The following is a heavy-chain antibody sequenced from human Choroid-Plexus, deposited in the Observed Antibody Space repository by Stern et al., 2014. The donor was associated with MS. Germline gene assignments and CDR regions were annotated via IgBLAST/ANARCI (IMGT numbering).Heavy chain of an antibody. D-gene: IGHD2/OR15-2a*01. V-gene: IGHV3-30*18. CDR3: AKDRQYLTYFFDH. CDR1: GFTLGSCA. J-gene: IGHJ5*02. Sequence: QVQLVQSGGGVVQPGRPLRLSCVASGFTLGSCAMHWVRQAPGKGLAWVAGLSYDGSNKYYAGSVKGRFTISRDNSQNTLYMQMSSLRPEDTAVYYCAKDRQYLTYFFDHWGQGSLVTVSS. CDR2: LSYDGSNK.